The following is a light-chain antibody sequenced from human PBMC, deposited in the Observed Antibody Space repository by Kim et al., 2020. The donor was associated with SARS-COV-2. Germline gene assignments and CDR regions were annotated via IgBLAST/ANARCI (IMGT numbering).Light chain of an antibody. CDR2: AAS. Sequence: ASVGDRVTITCRASQSISSYLNWYQQKPGKAPKRLIDAASSLQSGVPSRFSGSGSGTDFTLTISSLQPEDFATYYCQQSYSTPLAFGGGTKVDIK. CDR3: QQSYSTPLA. CDR1: QSISSY. V-gene: IGKV1-39*01. J-gene: IGKJ4*02.